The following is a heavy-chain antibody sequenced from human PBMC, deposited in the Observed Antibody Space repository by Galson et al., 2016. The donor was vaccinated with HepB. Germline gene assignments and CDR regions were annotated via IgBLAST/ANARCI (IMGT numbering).Heavy chain of an antibody. CDR2: ISNGGSYK. J-gene: IGHJ3*01. Sequence: SLRLSCAASGFTFSSNAMHWVRQAPGKGLEWVAVISNGGSYKDYADSVKGRLTISRDNSKNIAYVQMSSLRAEDTAVYYCARDPMRFAFDLWGQGTMVTVSS. CDR1: GFTFSSNA. CDR3: ARDPMRFAFDL. V-gene: IGHV3-30*04.